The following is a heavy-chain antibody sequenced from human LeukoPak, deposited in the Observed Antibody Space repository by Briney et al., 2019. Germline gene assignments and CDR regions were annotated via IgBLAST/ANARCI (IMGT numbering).Heavy chain of an antibody. D-gene: IGHD3-22*01. CDR3: ARVATYYDSSGYNSGYFDY. V-gene: IGHV3-74*01. CDR2: INTDGSST. Sequence: PGGSLRLSCAASGFTFSSYWMHWVRQAPGKGLVWVSRINTDGSSTTYADSVMGRFTISRDNAKSTLYLQMNSLRAEDTAVYYCARVATYYDSSGYNSGYFDYWGQGTLVTVSS. CDR1: GFTFSSYW. J-gene: IGHJ4*02.